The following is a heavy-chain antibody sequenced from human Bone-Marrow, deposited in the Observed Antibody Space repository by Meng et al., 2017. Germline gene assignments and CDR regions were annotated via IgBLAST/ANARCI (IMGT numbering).Heavy chain of an antibody. V-gene: IGHV1-18*01. Sequence: ASVKVSCKASGYTFSSYGIGWVRQAPGQGLEWMGWISADIDNTNYAPKFQARVTMTTDTSTSTAYMELRSLRSDDKAVYYCSGVGRDVYNFGFDWGQGTLVTVSS. CDR1: GYTFSSYG. CDR2: ISADIDNT. J-gene: IGHJ4*02. D-gene: IGHD5-24*01. CDR3: SGVGRDVYNFGFD.